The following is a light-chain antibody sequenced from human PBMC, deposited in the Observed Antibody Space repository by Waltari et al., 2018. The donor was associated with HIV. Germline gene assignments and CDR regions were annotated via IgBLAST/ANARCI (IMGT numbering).Light chain of an antibody. CDR2: WAS. J-gene: IGKJ4*01. CDR1: PSVSYSSNNKNY. Sequence: DIVMTQSPDSLAVSLGDMATLHCKSSPSVSYSSNNKNYLAWYQQKPGQPPKLLIYWASTRESGVPDRFSGSGSGTDFTLTISSLQAEDVAVYYCQQYYSTPLTFGGGTTVEIK. V-gene: IGKV4-1*01. CDR3: QQYYSTPLT.